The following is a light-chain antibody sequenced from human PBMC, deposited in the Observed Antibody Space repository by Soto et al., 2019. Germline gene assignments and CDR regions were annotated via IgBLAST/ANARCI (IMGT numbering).Light chain of an antibody. Sequence: DTQMTQSPSSLAASVGDRVTITCRASQNVRSYLNWYQQKPGKAPNLLIYETSTLQSGVPSRFSGDGYGTDFTLSISSLQPDDLATYYCQKYNNYWTLGPGTKVDIK. CDR2: ETS. CDR3: QKYNNYWT. CDR1: QNVRSY. V-gene: IGKV1-39*01. J-gene: IGKJ1*01.